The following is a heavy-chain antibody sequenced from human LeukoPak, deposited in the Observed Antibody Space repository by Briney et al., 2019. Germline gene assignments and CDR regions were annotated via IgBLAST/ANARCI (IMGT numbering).Heavy chain of an antibody. J-gene: IGHJ6*04. CDR3: AELGITMIGGV. CDR2: ISSGGSTI. V-gene: IGHV3-48*03. Sequence: PGGSLRLSCAASGFTFSSYEMNWVRQAPGRGLEWVSYISSGGSTIYYADSVKGRFTISRDNAKNSLYLQMNSLRAEDTAVYYCAELGITMIGGVWGKGTTVTISS. D-gene: IGHD3-10*02. CDR1: GFTFSSYE.